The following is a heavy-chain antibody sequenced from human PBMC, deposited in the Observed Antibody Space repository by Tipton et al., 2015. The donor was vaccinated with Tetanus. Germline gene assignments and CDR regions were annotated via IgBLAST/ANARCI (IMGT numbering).Heavy chain of an antibody. Sequence: TLSLTCTVSGGSISSSSFYWYWIRQPPGKGLEWIAYIYQNGDANYNPSLQSRVTISVDTSKNQFPLQLAFVTAADTAIYYCARERIEAFYYHGLDVWGPGTTVTVSS. CDR3: ARERIEAFYYHGLDV. J-gene: IGHJ6*02. V-gene: IGHV4-61*01. D-gene: IGHD2-21*01. CDR2: IYQNGDA. CDR1: GGSISSSSFY.